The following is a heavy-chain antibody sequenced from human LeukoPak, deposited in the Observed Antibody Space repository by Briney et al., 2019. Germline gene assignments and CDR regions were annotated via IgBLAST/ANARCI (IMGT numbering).Heavy chain of an antibody. Sequence: ASVKVSCKASGYTFTGYYMHLVRQAPGQGLEWMGWINPNSGGTNYAQKFQGRVTMTRDTSISTAYMELSRLRSDDTAVYYCARDHRITIFGVVTTAMGYWGQGTLVTVSS. CDR3: ARDHRITIFGVVTTAMGY. V-gene: IGHV1-2*02. CDR1: GYTFTGYY. CDR2: INPNSGGT. J-gene: IGHJ4*02. D-gene: IGHD3-3*01.